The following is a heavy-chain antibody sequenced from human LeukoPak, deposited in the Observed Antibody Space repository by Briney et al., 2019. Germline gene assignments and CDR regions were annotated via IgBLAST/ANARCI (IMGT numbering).Heavy chain of an antibody. Sequence: NPNSGNTGYAQHFQVRVTMTRNTSISTAYMELSSLRSEDTAVYYCARRQLAARRPYYFDYWGQGTLVTVSS. J-gene: IGHJ4*02. D-gene: IGHD6-6*01. V-gene: IGHV1-8*01. CDR2: NPNSGNT. CDR3: ARRQLAARRPYYFDY.